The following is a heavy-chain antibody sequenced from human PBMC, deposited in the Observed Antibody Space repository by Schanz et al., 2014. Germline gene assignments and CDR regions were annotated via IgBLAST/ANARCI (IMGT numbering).Heavy chain of an antibody. Sequence: EVQLVESGGGLVQPGGSLRLSCAASGFTFSSYSMNWVRQAPGKGLEWVSYISSASSTINYAESVKGRFTISRDDAKKSMYLQMNNLRAEDTAVYYCARDLIAAAESWFDPWGQGTPITVSS. CDR3: ARDLIAAAESWFDP. J-gene: IGHJ5*02. D-gene: IGHD6-13*01. CDR1: GFTFSSYS. V-gene: IGHV3-48*04. CDR2: ISSASSTI.